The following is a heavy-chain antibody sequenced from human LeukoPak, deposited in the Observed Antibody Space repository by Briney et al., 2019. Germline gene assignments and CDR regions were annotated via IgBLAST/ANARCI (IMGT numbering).Heavy chain of an antibody. Sequence: GESLKISCKGSGYNFTNYWIDWVRQMPGKGLGWMGIIYPGDSDTRYSPSFQGQVTFSADESISTAYLQWSSLKASDTAIYYCARRSSIAPRLFDYWGQGTLVTVSS. CDR2: IYPGDSDT. CDR3: ARRSSIAPRLFDY. J-gene: IGHJ4*02. D-gene: IGHD6-6*01. V-gene: IGHV5-51*01. CDR1: GYNFTNYW.